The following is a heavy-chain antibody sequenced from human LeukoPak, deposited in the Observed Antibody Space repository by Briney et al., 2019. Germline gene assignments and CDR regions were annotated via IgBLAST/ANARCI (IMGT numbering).Heavy chain of an antibody. V-gene: IGHV3-21*04. D-gene: IGHD4-17*01. CDR1: GLTFTNYT. J-gene: IGHJ4*02. Sequence: GGSLRLSCAASGLTFTNYTMNWVRQAQGKGLEWVSSISGSAAYKFYSDSVKGRFTTSKDNAKNSLYLQMNSLRAEDTAVYYCARGKGTHGDYYFDYWGQGTLVTVS. CDR2: ISGSAAYK. CDR3: ARGKGTHGDYYFDY.